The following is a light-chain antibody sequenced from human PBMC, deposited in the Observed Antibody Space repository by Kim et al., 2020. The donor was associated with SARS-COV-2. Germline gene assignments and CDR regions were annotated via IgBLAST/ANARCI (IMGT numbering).Light chain of an antibody. V-gene: IGLV2-14*03. CDR3: SSYTSSSVV. J-gene: IGLJ2*01. CDR1: SSDVGGYNY. Sequence: QSALTQPASVSGSPGQSITISCTGTSSDVGGYNYVSWYQQHPGKAPNLMIYDVSNRPSGVSNCFSGSKSGNTASLTISGLLAEDEADYYCSSYTSSSVVFGGGTKLTVL. CDR2: DVS.